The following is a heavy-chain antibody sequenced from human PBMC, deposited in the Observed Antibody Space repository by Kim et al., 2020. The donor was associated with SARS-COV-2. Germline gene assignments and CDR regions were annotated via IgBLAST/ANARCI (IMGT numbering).Heavy chain of an antibody. Sequence: SETLSLTCTVSGGSISSYYWSWIRQPPGKGLEWIGYIYYSGSTNYNPSLKSRVTISVDTSKNQFSLKLSSVTAADTAVYYCARVTSRGWYFDLWGRGTLVTVSS. CDR1: GGSISSYY. CDR3: ARVTSRGWYFDL. CDR2: IYYSGST. V-gene: IGHV4-59*01. J-gene: IGHJ2*01. D-gene: IGHD3-10*01.